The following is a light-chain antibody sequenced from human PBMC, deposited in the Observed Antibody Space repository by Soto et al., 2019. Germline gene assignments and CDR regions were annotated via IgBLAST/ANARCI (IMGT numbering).Light chain of an antibody. Sequence: EIVMTQSPATLSVSPGERATLSCRASQSVGNSLAWYQQKPGQAPRLLIYDASTRATGVTPRFSGSGSGTEFTLTISRLQSEDFAVYYCQQYNDWPPITFGPGTKVDIK. J-gene: IGKJ3*01. CDR1: QSVGNS. CDR3: QQYNDWPPIT. CDR2: DAS. V-gene: IGKV3-15*01.